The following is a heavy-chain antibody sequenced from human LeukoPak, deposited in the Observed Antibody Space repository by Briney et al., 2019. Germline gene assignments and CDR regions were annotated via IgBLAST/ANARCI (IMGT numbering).Heavy chain of an antibody. CDR2: ISSSGSTI. CDR1: GFTFSDYY. J-gene: IGHJ4*02. CDR3: ARVQDCSSTSCYFGSFDY. V-gene: IGHV3-11*04. Sequence: KPGGSLRLSCAASGFTFSDYYMSWIRQAPGKGLEWVSYISSSGSTIYYADSVKGRFTISRDNAKNSLYLQMNSLRAEDTAVYYCARVQDCSSTSCYFGSFDYWGQGTLVTVSS. D-gene: IGHD2-2*01.